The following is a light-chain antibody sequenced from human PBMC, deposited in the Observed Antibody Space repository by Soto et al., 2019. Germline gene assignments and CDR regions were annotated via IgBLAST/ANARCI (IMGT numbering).Light chain of an antibody. CDR1: SSNIGSNY. V-gene: IGLV1-51*02. Sequence: QSVLTQPPSVSAAPEQMVTISCSGSSSNIGSNYVSWYQQLPGAAPKLLMYQNNKRPSGIPDRFSGSKSGTSATLGITGLQPGDEADYFCGTWDSSLSGFVFGSGTQLTVL. CDR3: GTWDSSLSGFV. CDR2: QNN. J-gene: IGLJ7*01.